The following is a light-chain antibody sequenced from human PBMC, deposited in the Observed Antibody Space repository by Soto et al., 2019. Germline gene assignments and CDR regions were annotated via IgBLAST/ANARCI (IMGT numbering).Light chain of an antibody. Sequence: DIQMTQSPSTLSASVGDRVTITCRASQSIVRWLAWYQQKPEKAPKLLIYDASSLESGVPSRFSGSGSGTEFTLTISSLQPDDFATYYCQHYNSPLTFGGGTKVHIK. CDR3: QHYNSPLT. J-gene: IGKJ4*01. V-gene: IGKV1-5*01. CDR2: DAS. CDR1: QSIVRW.